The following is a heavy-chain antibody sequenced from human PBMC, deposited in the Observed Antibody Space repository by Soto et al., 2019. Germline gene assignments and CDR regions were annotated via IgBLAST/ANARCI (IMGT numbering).Heavy chain of an antibody. CDR1: GGTISRYS. Sequence: QVQLVQSGAEVKKPGSSVKVSCKASGGTISRYSITWVRQAPGHGLEWIGRVIPIFGIPTYAQKFQGRVTITADESTSPADMQXSSLRSDDTAVYYCAREDRDRETGLVPAAIDGMDVWGQGTTVTVSS. D-gene: IGHD2-2*01. V-gene: IGHV1-69*08. J-gene: IGHJ6*02. CDR2: VIPIFGIP. CDR3: AREDRDRETGLVPAAIDGMDV.